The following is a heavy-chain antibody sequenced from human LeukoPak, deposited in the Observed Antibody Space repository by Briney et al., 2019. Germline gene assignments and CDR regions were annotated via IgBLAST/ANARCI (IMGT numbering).Heavy chain of an antibody. CDR2: INHSGST. CDR1: GGSFSGYY. Sequence: SETLSLTCAVYGGSFSGYYWSWIRQPPGKGLEWIGEINHSGSTNYNPSPKSRVTISVDTSKNQFSLKLSSVTAADTAVYYCARVGITGSHLKHWGQGTLVTVSS. CDR3: ARVGITGSHLKH. V-gene: IGHV4-34*01. J-gene: IGHJ1*01. D-gene: IGHD1-20*01.